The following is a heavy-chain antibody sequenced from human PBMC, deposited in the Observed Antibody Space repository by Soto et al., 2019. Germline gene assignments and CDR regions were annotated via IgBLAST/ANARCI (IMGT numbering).Heavy chain of an antibody. CDR3: ARHGSSWYRGGWFDP. V-gene: IGHV4-39*01. CDR2: IYYSGST. D-gene: IGHD6-13*01. Sequence: QLQLQESGPGLVKPSETLSLTCTVSGGSISSSSYYWGWIRQPPGKGLEWVGSIYYSGSTYYNPSLKSRVTISVDTNKNHFSPMLSSVTAADTAVYYCARHGSSWYRGGWFDPWGQGTLVTVSS. CDR1: GGSISSSSYY. J-gene: IGHJ5*02.